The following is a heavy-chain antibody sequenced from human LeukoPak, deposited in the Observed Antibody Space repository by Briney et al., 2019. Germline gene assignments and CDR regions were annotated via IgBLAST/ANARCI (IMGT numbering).Heavy chain of an antibody. Sequence: PGGSLRLSCAASGFSFSSYSMNWVRQAPGKGLEWVSTITSSSSHIYYADSVKGRFTTSRDNAKNSLYLQMNSLRAEDTAVYYRARGCSDGVCYRDYWGQGTPVTVSS. J-gene: IGHJ4*02. D-gene: IGHD2-8*01. CDR1: GFSFSSYS. CDR3: ARGCSDGVCYRDY. V-gene: IGHV3-21*01. CDR2: ITSSSSHI.